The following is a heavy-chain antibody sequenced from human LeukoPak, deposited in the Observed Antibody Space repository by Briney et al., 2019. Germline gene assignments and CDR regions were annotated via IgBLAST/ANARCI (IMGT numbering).Heavy chain of an antibody. J-gene: IGHJ5*02. CDR2: IYYSGST. CDR1: GGSISSSSYY. CDR3: ARHTTTVTTDWFDP. Sequence: SETLSLTCTVSGGSISSSSYYWGWIRLPPGKGLEWIGSIYYSGSTYYNPSLKSRVTISVDTSKNQFSLKLSSVTAADTAVYYCARHTTTVTTDWFDPWGQGTLVTVSS. D-gene: IGHD4-17*01. V-gene: IGHV4-39*01.